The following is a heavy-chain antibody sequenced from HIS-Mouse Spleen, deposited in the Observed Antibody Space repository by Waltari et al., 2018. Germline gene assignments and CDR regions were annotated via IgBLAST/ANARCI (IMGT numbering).Heavy chain of an antibody. D-gene: IGHD6-13*01. J-gene: IGHJ4*02. CDR2: FDPEDGET. CDR3: ATESGGYSSSWYLYY. Sequence: QVQLVQSGAEVKKPGASVKVSCKVSGYTLTALSMHWVRQAPGKGLEWMGGFDPEDGETIYAQKFQGRVTKTEDTSTDTAYMELSSLRSEDTAVYYCATESGGYSSSWYLYYWGQGTLVTVSS. V-gene: IGHV1-24*01. CDR1: GYTLTALS.